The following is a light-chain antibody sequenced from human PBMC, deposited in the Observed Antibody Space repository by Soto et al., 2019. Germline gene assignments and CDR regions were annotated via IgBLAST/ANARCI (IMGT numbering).Light chain of an antibody. CDR3: QHYNSYSEA. V-gene: IGKV1-5*03. J-gene: IGKJ1*01. Sequence: DIQMTQSPSTLSASVGDRVTITCRASQTISSWLAWYHVKPGKAPKLLIYKASTLKSGVPSRFSGSGSGTEFTLTISSLQPDDFATYYCQHYNSYSEAFGQGTKVDIK. CDR2: KAS. CDR1: QTISSW.